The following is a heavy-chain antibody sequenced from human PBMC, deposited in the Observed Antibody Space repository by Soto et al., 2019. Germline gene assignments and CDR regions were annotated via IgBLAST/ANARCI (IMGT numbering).Heavy chain of an antibody. CDR3: AKGTAMVTNYYYGMDV. CDR1: GFTFSSYA. V-gene: IGHV3-23*01. CDR2: TSGSGGST. Sequence: GGSLRLSCAASGFTFSSYAMSWVRQAPGKGLEWVSATSGSGGSTYYADSVKGRFTISRDNSKNTLYLQMNSLRAEDTAVYYCAKGTAMVTNYYYGMDVWGQGTTVTVSS. J-gene: IGHJ6*02. D-gene: IGHD5-18*01.